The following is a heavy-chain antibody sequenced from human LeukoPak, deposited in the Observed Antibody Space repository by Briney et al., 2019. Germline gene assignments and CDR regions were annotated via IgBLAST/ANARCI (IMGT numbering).Heavy chain of an antibody. Sequence: GGSLRLSCAASGFTFDDYAMHWVRQAPGKGLEWVSGISWNSGSIGYADSVKGRFTISRDNAKNSLYLQMNSLRAEDTALYYCAKNADYSSGWYGGGGFDYWGQGTLATVSS. CDR3: AKNADYSSGWYGGGGFDY. J-gene: IGHJ4*02. CDR2: ISWNSGSI. CDR1: GFTFDDYA. V-gene: IGHV3-9*01. D-gene: IGHD6-19*01.